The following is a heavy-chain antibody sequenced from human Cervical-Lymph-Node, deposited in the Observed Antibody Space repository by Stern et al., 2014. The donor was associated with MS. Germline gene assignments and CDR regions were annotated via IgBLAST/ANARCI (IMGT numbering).Heavy chain of an antibody. CDR1: GFTFTSSA. V-gene: IGHV3-23*04. CDR3: VKGLTLAAN. J-gene: IGHJ4*02. Sequence: EVQLVESGGGSVQPGESLRLSCAASGFTFTSSAMNWVRQAPGQGLEWVAPVRDNDDRTYCADSVKGRFTISRDNSANTVYLQMNSLRAEDTAIYHCVKGLTLAANWGQGTLVTVSS. CDR2: VRDNDDRT. D-gene: IGHD6-13*01.